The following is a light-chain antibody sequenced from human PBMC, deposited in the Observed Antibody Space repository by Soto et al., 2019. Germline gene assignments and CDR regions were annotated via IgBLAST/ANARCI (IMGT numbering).Light chain of an antibody. J-gene: IGLJ2*01. Sequence: QSALTQPASVSGSPGQSITISCTGTSSDVGGHKYVSWYQQHPDKAPKVLIFEVSNRPSGISNRFSGSKSGNTASLTISGLQAEDEADYYCSSYTSSTTPVVFGGGTKLTVL. CDR1: SSDVGGHKY. CDR3: SSYTSSTTPVV. CDR2: EVS. V-gene: IGLV2-14*01.